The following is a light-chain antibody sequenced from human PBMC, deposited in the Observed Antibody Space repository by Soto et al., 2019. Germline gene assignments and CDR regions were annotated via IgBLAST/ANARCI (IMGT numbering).Light chain of an antibody. CDR3: QLWDTISDRYV. V-gene: IGLV3-21*02. Sequence: SDELTQPPAVSVAPGQTARITCGGGRVGTESVHWYQQKPGQAPVLVVYDDSNRPSGIPERFSGSNSENTATLTITRVAAGDEADYYCQLWDTISDRYVFGTGTKVTVL. CDR2: DDS. CDR1: RVGTES. J-gene: IGLJ1*01.